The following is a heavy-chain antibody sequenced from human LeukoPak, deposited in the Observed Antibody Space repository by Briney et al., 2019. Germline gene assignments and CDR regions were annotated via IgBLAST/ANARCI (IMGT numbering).Heavy chain of an antibody. J-gene: IGHJ6*03. CDR2: IKPNSGGT. D-gene: IGHD4-23*01. CDR3: ARDHGNGPGGYYYYMDV. V-gene: IGHV1-2*02. Sequence: ASVKVSRKASGYTFTGYHMHWVRQVPGQGLEWMGWIKPNSGGTNYAQKFQGRVTMTRDTSISTAYMELSRLRSDDTAVYYCARDHGNGPGGYYYYMDVWGKGTTVTISS. CDR1: GYTFTGYH.